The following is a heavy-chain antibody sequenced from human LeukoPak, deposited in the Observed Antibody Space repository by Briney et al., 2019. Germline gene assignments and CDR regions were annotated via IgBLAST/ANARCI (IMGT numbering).Heavy chain of an antibody. CDR2: ISAYNGNT. CDR3: ARDQGTSGYSYGYDWFDP. Sequence: ASVKVSCKASGYTFTSYGISWVRQAPGQGLEWMGWISAYNGNTNYAQKLQGRVTMTTDTSTSTAYMELRSLRSDDTAVHYCARDQGTSGYSYGYDWFDPWGQGTLVTVSS. J-gene: IGHJ5*02. D-gene: IGHD5-18*01. CDR1: GYTFTSYG. V-gene: IGHV1-18*04.